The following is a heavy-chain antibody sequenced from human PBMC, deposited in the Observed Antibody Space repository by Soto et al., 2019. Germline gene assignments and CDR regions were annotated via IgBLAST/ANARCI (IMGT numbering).Heavy chain of an antibody. D-gene: IGHD2-15*01. Sequence: PGGSLRLSCAASGFTFNSYGMHWVRQAPGKGLEWVALISYDGSYKYYGDSAKGRFTISRDDSKNTLYLQMNTLTAEDTAVYYCAKGLWRYCSGGSCFRSSMDVWGQGTTVTVSS. V-gene: IGHV3-30*18. J-gene: IGHJ6*02. CDR1: GFTFNSYG. CDR2: ISYDGSYK. CDR3: AKGLWRYCSGGSCFRSSMDV.